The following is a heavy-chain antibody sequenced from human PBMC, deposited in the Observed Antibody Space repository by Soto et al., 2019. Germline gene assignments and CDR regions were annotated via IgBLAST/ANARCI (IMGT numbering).Heavy chain of an antibody. J-gene: IGHJ4*02. CDR1: GYTFTSYG. CDR2: INPYNGNT. D-gene: IGHD3-16*01. CDR3: ARDWFGIDY. V-gene: IGHV1-18*01. Sequence: QVQLVQSGAEVKKPGASVKVSCKASGYTFTSYGISWVRQAPGQGLEGMGWINPYNGNTNYAQKLQGRVTMTADTTTNTAYMKLRSLRYDDTDVYYCARDWFGIDYWGQGTLVTVSS.